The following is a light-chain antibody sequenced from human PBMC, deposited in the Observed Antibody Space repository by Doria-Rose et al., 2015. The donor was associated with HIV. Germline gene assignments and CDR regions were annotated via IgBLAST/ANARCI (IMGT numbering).Light chain of an antibody. CDR3: QQRSNWPPIFT. J-gene: IGKJ3*01. CDR2: DAS. Sequence: EIVLTQSPATLSLSPGERATLSCSASQSVSSNLAWYQQKPGQAPRLLIYDASNRATGIPARFSGSGSGTDSTLTISSLEPEDFAVYFCQQRSNWPPIFTFGPGTKVDI. CDR1: QSVSSN. V-gene: IGKV3-11*01.